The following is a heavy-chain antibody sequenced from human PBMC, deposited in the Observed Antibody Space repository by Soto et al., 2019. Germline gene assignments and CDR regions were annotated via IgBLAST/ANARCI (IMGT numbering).Heavy chain of an antibody. CDR1: GFTFRSYW. J-gene: IGHJ4*02. CDR3: ARSEGYYFDY. V-gene: IGHV3-74*01. CDR2: INSDGSTT. Sequence: PGGSLRLSCAASGFTFRSYWMHWVRQAPGKGLVWVSRINSDGSTTSNADSVKGRFSISRDNAKNTLFLQMNSLRVEDTAVYYCARSEGYYFDYWGQGTLVTVS.